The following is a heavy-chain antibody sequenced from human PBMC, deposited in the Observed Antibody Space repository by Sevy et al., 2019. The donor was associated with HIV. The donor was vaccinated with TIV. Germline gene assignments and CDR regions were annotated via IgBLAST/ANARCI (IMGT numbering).Heavy chain of an antibody. J-gene: IGHJ4*02. Sequence: ASVKVSCKASGYTFTGYYMHWVRQAPGQGLEWMGWINPDSGGPNYAPKFQGRVTLTRDTSISTAYMELSRLKSDDTAGYYCVWDDRDSYFDYWGQGTLVTVSS. D-gene: IGHD3-22*01. V-gene: IGHV1-2*02. CDR3: VWDDRDSYFDY. CDR2: INPDSGGP. CDR1: GYTFTGYY.